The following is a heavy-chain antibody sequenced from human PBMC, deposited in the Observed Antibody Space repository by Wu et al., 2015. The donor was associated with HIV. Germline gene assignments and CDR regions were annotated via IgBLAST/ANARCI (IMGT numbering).Heavy chain of an antibody. CDR3: ARESRGMIVPGLFDY. V-gene: IGHV4-38-2*02. J-gene: IGHJ4*02. CDR1: GTSVSSDYY. Sequence: QVQLQESGPGLVKPSETLSLTCVVSGTSVSSDYYWGWIRQTPGKGLEWIGTLYHTGSTYYNPSLKSRVTISVDTSQNHFSLKLNSVTAADTAVYYCARESRGMIVPGLFDYWGQGTLVTVSS. CDR2: LYHTGST. D-gene: IGHD3-22*01.